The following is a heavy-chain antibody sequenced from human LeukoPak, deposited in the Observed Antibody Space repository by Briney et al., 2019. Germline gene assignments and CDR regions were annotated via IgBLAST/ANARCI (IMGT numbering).Heavy chain of an antibody. CDR3: ARDWGFGELSFDY. J-gene: IGHJ4*02. CDR1: GYTFTSYY. V-gene: IGHV1-2*06. Sequence: GASVKVSCKASGYTFTSYYMHWVRQAPGQGLEWMGRINPNSGGTNYAQKFQGRVTMTRDTSISTAYMELSRLRSDDTAVYYCARDWGFGELSFDYWGQGTLVTVSS. CDR2: INPNSGGT. D-gene: IGHD3-10*01.